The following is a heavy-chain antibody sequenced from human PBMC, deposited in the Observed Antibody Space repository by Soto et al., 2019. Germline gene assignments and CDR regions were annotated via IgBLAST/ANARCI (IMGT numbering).Heavy chain of an antibody. CDR3: AAGPSEGAQPAGFGY. CDR2: ISYDGSNK. Sequence: QVQLVESGGGVVQPGRSLRLSCAASGFTFSSYGMHWVRQAPGKGLEWVAVISYDGSNKYYADSVKGRFTISRDNSKNTRYLQMNSLRVEDRAVYYGAAGPSEGAQPAGFGYWGQGTLVTVSS. V-gene: IGHV3-30*03. J-gene: IGHJ4*02. D-gene: IGHD1-26*01. CDR1: GFTFSSYG.